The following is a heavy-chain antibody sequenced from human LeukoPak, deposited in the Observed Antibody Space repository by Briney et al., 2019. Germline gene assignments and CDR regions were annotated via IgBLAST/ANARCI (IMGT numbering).Heavy chain of an antibody. CDR3: ARVRSLYYFDY. V-gene: IGHV3-66*01. CDR2: IYSGDST. Sequence: WGSLRLTCAASGVTVSSNYMSWVRQAPGKGLEWISVIYSGDSTYYADTVKGRFPISRDDAKTKLYLQMNSLRDDDTAVYYCARVRSLYYFDYWGQGTLVTVSS. J-gene: IGHJ4*02. CDR1: GVTVSSNY.